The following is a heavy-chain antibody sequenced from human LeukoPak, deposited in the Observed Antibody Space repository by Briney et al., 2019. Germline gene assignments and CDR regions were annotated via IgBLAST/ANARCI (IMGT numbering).Heavy chain of an antibody. CDR2: IYYSGST. V-gene: IGHV4-59*11. J-gene: IGHJ4*02. Sequence: SETLSLTCTASGGSISSHYWSWIRQPPGKGLEWIGYIYYSGSTNYNPSLKSRVTISVDTSKNQFSLKLSSVTAADTAVYYCARSLGFDYWGQETLVTVSS. CDR3: ARSLGFDY. CDR1: GGSISSHY. D-gene: IGHD3-16*01.